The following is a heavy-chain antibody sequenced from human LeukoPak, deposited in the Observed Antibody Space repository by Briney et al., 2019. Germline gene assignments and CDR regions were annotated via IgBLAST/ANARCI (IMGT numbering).Heavy chain of an antibody. CDR3: ARRWLRLVGNWFDP. CDR1: GGSINYGSFY. J-gene: IGHJ5*02. V-gene: IGHV4-61*09. Sequence: PSETLSLTCTVPGGSINYGSFYWTWLRQPAGKELEWIGHIYSSGRTNYNPSLKGRVTISVDASKNQFSLKLSSVTAADTAVYYCARRWLRLVGNWFDPWGQGTLVTVSS. CDR2: IYSSGRT. D-gene: IGHD5-12*01.